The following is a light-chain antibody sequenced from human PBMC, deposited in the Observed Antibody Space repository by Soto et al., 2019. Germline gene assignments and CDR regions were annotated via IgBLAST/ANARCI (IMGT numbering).Light chain of an antibody. J-gene: IGKJ2*01. Sequence: EIVMTQYPATLSVSPGERATLSCLARQRVSSKLAWFQQKPGQAPSLLIYGVSTRATGVPVRFSGSGSGTEFTLTINSLQSEDFAVYYCQQYNNWPHTVGEGTKLETK. CDR3: QQYNNWPHT. V-gene: IGKV3-15*01. CDR2: GVS. CDR1: QRVSSK.